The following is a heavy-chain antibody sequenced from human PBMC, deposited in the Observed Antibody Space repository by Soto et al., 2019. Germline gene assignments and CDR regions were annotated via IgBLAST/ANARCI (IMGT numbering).Heavy chain of an antibody. D-gene: IGHD3-22*01. CDR2: ISGSGGST. J-gene: IGHJ4*02. CDR1: GFTFSSYA. CDR3: AKDDYDSSGYSHFDY. Sequence: GGSLRLSCAASGFTFSSYAMSWVRQAPGKGLEWVSAISGSGGSTYYADSVKGRFTISRDNSKNTLYLQMNSLRAEDTAVYYCAKDDYDSSGYSHFDYWGQGTLVTVSS. V-gene: IGHV3-23*01.